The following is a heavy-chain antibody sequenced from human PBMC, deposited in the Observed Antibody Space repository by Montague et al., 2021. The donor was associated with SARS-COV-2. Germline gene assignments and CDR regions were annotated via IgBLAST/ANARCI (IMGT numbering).Heavy chain of an antibody. CDR2: ISSGGTTI. CDR1: GFTFSDYY. V-gene: IGHV3-11*01. D-gene: IGHD6-13*01. CDR3: ARASSNWSDAFDV. Sequence: SLRLSCAASGFTFSDYYMSWFRQAPGKGLEWLSYISSGGTTIFYADSVKGRLTISRDNAENSLYLQVNSLRGEDTAVYYCARASSNWSDAFDVWGQGTMVTVSS. J-gene: IGHJ3*01.